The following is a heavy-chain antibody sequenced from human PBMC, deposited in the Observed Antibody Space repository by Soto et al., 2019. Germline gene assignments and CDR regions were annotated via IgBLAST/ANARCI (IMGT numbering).Heavy chain of an antibody. D-gene: IGHD3-22*01. CDR3: ARLGGYYQALDS. J-gene: IGHJ4*02. V-gene: IGHV4-59*08. Sequence: SETLSLTCTVSDGSISPYYWSWIRQPPGKGLEWIGYIYYAGTTAYNPSLKSRVSISVDTSKNEVSLKLTSVTAADTAVYYCARLGGYYQALDSWGQGTVVTVSS. CDR2: IYYAGTT. CDR1: DGSISPYY.